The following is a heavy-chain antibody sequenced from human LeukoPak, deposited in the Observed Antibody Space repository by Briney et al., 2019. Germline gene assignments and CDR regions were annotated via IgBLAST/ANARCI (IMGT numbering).Heavy chain of an antibody. D-gene: IGHD4-23*01. CDR2: IYSGGST. CDR3: ARRAGGYSHPHDY. J-gene: IGHJ4*02. V-gene: IGHV3-53*01. Sequence: PGGSLRLSCAASGFTFSDYYMSWIRQAPGKGLEWVSLIYSGGSTYYADSVKGRFTISRDNSKNTVYLQMNSLRAEDTAVYYCARRAGGYSHPHDYWGQRTLVTVSS. CDR1: GFTFSDYY.